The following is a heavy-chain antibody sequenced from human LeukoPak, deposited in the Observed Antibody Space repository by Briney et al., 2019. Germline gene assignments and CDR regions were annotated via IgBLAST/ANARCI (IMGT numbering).Heavy chain of an antibody. J-gene: IGHJ3*02. CDR1: GFTFSSYS. CDR3: ARGYNNYGYVFDI. Sequence: GGSLRLSCAASGFTFSSYSMNWVRQAPGKGLEWVSSISSSSSYIYYADSVKGRFTISRDNAKSSLYLQMNSLRAEDTAVYYCARGYNNYGYVFDIWGQGTVVTVSS. D-gene: IGHD4-11*01. V-gene: IGHV3-21*01. CDR2: ISSSSSYI.